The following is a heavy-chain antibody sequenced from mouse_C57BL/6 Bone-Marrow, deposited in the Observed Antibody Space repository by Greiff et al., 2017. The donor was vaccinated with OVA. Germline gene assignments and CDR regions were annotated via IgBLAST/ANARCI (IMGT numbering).Heavy chain of an antibody. CDR2: ISSGGSYT. V-gene: IGHV5-6*01. CDR3: ARQFYYGSSYGFAY. J-gene: IGHJ3*01. D-gene: IGHD1-1*01. Sequence: EVMLVESGGDLVKPGGSLKLSCAASGFTFSSYGMSWVRQTPDKRLEWVATISSGGSYTYYPDSVKGRFTISRDNAKNTLYLQMSSLKSEDTAMDYCARQFYYGSSYGFAYWGQGTLVTVSA. CDR1: GFTFSSYG.